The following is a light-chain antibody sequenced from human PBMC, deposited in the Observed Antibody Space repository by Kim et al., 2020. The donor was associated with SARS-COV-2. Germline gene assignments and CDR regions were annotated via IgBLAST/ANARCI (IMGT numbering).Light chain of an antibody. CDR3: QVWDSTSDHRVV. CDR1: NIGSKS. J-gene: IGLJ2*01. V-gene: IGLV3-21*04. Sequence: PRKTARMTCGGSNIGSKSVHWYQQKPGQAPLLVISYDSDRPSGIPERFSGSNSGNTATLTISWVEAGDEADYYCQVWDSTSDHRVVFGGGTQLTVL. CDR2: YDS.